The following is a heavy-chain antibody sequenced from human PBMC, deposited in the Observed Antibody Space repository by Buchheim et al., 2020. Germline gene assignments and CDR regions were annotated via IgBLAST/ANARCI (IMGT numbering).Heavy chain of an antibody. CDR1: GGSISSYY. CDR3: ARDRGYSSSWFNWYFDL. J-gene: IGHJ2*01. V-gene: IGHV4-59*01. D-gene: IGHD6-13*01. Sequence: QVQLQESGPGLVKTSETLSLTCTVSGGSISSYYWSWIRQPPGKGLEWIGYIYYIGSTNYNPSLKTRVTISVDTSKHQFSLKLSSVTAAETAVYYCARDRGYSSSWFNWYFDLWGRGTL. CDR2: IYYIGST.